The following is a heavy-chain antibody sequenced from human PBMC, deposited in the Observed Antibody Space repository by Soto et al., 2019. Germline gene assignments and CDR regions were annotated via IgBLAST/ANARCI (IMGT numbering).Heavy chain of an antibody. Sequence: PSETLSLTGTVSGGSISSGDYYWSWIRQPPGKGLEWIGYIYYSGSTYYNPSLKSRVTISVDTSKNQFSLKLSSVTAADTAVYYCARGGMWYPSYFDYSGQGTLVTLSS. CDR3: ARGGMWYPSYFDY. CDR1: GGSISSGDYY. J-gene: IGHJ4*02. V-gene: IGHV4-30-4*01. CDR2: IYYSGST. D-gene: IGHD2-15*01.